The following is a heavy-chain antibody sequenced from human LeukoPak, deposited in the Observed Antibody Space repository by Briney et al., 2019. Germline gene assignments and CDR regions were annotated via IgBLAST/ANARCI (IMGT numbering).Heavy chain of an antibody. Sequence: SETLSLTCTVSGGSTSSGSYFWSWIRQPAGKGLEWIGRIYTSGSTHYNPSLKSRVTISIDTSKNQFSLKLNSVTAADTAVYYCAGDTRFWGQGTLVTVSS. CDR2: IYTSGST. CDR3: AGDTRF. V-gene: IGHV4-61*02. J-gene: IGHJ4*02. CDR1: GGSTSSGSYF.